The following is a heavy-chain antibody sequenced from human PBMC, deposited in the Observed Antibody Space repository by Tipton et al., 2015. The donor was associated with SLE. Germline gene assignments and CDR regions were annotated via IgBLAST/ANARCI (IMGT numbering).Heavy chain of an antibody. V-gene: IGHV4-39*07. D-gene: IGHD2-15*01. J-gene: IGHJ4*02. CDR3: ARCEVVVAATHFDY. CDR1: GGSISSSSYY. Sequence: LRLSCTVSGGSISSSSYYWGWIRQPPGKGLEWIGSIYYSGSTYYNPSLKSRVTISVDTSKNQFSLKLSSVTAADTAVYYCARCEVVVAATHFDYWGQGTLVTVSS. CDR2: IYYSGST.